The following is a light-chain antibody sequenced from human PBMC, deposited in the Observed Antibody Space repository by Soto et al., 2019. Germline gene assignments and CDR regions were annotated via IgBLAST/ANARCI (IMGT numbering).Light chain of an antibody. CDR1: SSNIGAGYD. V-gene: IGLV1-40*01. J-gene: IGLJ1*01. CDR2: GNS. CDR3: SSYDSSLSALYV. Sequence: QSVLTQPPSVSGAPGQRVTISCTGSSSNIGAGYDVHWYQQLPGTAPKLLIYGNSNRPSGVPDRFSGSKSGTSASLAITGVQAEIEDDSYCSSYDSSLSALYVFGTGTKLTVL.